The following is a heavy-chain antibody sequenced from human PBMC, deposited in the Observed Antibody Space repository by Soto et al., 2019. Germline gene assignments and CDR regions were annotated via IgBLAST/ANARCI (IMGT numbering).Heavy chain of an antibody. Sequence: EVQLVESGGALFNPGGSRRPSVPAPDFTFGAYSSFWVAQAPGKGRELVSAINTNGVNTFYAKSVKGRFTISRDNSKNTMYLQMGSLRAEDMAVYYCARGRVEDSSGWATYFDYWGQGTLVTVSS. CDR1: DFTFGAYS. J-gene: IGHJ4*02. D-gene: IGHD6-19*01. V-gene: IGHV3-64*01. CDR3: ARGRVEDSSGWATYFDY. CDR2: INTNGVNT.